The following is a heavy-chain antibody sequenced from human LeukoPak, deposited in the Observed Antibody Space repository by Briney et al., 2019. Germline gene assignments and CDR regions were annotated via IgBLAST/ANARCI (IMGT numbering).Heavy chain of an antibody. CDR2: INTNSGGT. CDR1: GYTFSDYY. D-gene: IGHD1-26*01. J-gene: IGHJ4*02. CDR3: ARVATVGGATLQYAN. Sequence: APGKLSCKASGYTFSDYYIHWVRQAPGQGLEWMGWINTNSGGTNFAQKFQGRVTLTRDTSISTAYMEVNSLRSDDTAVYYCARVATVGGATLQYANWGQGTLVTVPS. V-gene: IGHV1-2*02.